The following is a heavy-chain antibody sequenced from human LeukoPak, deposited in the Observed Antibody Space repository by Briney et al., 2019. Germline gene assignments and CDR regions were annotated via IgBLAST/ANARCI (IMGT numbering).Heavy chain of an antibody. V-gene: IGHV4-39*07. J-gene: IGHJ4*02. CDR3: GRDFYGSGIYFDY. CDR2: IYYDGNT. D-gene: IGHD3-10*01. CDR1: GGSISNSRTYY. Sequence: KSSETLSLTCSVSGGSISNSRTYYWGWIRQPPGKGLEWIGSIYYDGNTYYNPSLKSRVTISVDTSKNQFSLRQRSVTAADTAVYYCGRDFYGSGIYFDYWGQGILVTVSS.